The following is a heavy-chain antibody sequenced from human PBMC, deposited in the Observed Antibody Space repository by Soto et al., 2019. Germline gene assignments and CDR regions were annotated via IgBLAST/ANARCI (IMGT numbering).Heavy chain of an antibody. CDR1: GFTFSSYG. CDR2: IWYDGSNK. J-gene: IGHJ4*02. CDR3: AREGGAIVTGYYLWY. Sequence: QVQLVESGGGVVQPGRSLRLSCAASGFTFSSYGMHWVRQAPGKGLEWVAVIWYDGSNKYYADSVKGRFTISRDNSKNPLDLQMNSLRGEDTAVYYCAREGGAIVTGYYLWYWGQGTLVTVSS. V-gene: IGHV3-33*01. D-gene: IGHD3-9*01.